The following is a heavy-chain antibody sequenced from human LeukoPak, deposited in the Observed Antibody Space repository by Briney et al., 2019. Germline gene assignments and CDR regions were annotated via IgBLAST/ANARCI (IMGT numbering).Heavy chain of an antibody. CDR2: ISNNGGYT. V-gene: IGHV3-23*01. D-gene: IGHD3-22*01. J-gene: IGHJ3*02. CDR1: GFTFSSSA. CDR3: ARGGRGSAAVVAPRSFDI. Sequence: GGSLRLSCAASGFTFSSSAMSWVRQAPGKGLEWVSAISNNGGYTYYADSVQGRFTISRDNSKSTLCLQMNSLRAEDTAVYYCARGGRGSAAVVAPRSFDIWGQGTMVTVSS.